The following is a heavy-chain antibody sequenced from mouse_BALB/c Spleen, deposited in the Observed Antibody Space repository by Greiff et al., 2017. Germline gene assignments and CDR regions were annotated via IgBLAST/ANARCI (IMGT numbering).Heavy chain of an antibody. CDR3: ARFPYYRYAIAMDY. J-gene: IGHJ4*01. D-gene: IGHD2-14*01. V-gene: IGHV3-2*02. CDR2: ISYSGST. CDR1: GYSITSDYA. Sequence: EVKLQESGPGLVKPSQSLSLTCTVTGYSITSDYAWNWIRQFPGNKLEWMGYISYSGSTSYNPSLKSRISITRDTSKNQFFLQLNSVTTEDTATYYCARFPYYRYAIAMDYWGQGTSVTVSS.